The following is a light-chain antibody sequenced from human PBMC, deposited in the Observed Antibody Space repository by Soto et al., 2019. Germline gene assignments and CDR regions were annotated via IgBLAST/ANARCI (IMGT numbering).Light chain of an antibody. V-gene: IGKV3-15*01. CDR3: QQYDNWPPWT. CDR2: GAS. CDR1: QRVNSN. J-gene: IGKJ1*01. Sequence: EVVMTQSPATLSASPGERATLSCRASQRVNSNLAWYQQKPGQAPRLLIYGASTRATGIPARFIGSGSGAEFTLTISSLQSEDLAVYYCQQYDNWPPWTFGQGTKVEIK.